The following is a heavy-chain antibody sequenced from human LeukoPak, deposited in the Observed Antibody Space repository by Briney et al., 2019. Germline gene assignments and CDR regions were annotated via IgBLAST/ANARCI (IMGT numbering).Heavy chain of an antibody. Sequence: GGSLRLSCAASGFTFDDYAMHWVRQAPGKGLEWVSGISWNSGSIGYADSVKGRFTISRDNAKNSLYLQMNSLRAEDTALYYCAKDMGPTTVVKGGKNYYYYGMDVWGQGTTVTVCS. V-gene: IGHV3-9*01. CDR1: GFTFDDYA. CDR2: ISWNSGSI. CDR3: AKDMGPTTVVKGGKNYYYYGMDV. J-gene: IGHJ6*02. D-gene: IGHD4-23*01.